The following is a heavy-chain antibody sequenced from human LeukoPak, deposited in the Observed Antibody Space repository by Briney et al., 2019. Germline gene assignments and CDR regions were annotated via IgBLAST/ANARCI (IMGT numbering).Heavy chain of an antibody. D-gene: IGHD1-26*01. V-gene: IGHV4-61*02. Sequence: SETLSLTCTVSGGSISSGSYYWSWIRQPAGKGLEWIGRIYTSGSTNYNPSLKSRVTMSVDTSKNQFSLKLSSVTAADTAVYYCARHQWVPAFDIWGQGTMVTVSS. CDR3: ARHQWVPAFDI. J-gene: IGHJ3*02. CDR2: IYTSGST. CDR1: GGSISSGSYY.